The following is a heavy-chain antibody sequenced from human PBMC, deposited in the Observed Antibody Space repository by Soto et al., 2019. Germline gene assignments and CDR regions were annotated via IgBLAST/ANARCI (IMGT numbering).Heavy chain of an antibody. CDR1: GYTFTSYA. V-gene: IGHV1-3*01. CDR3: ARGYYYDSSGYNYYYYYGMDV. Sequence: ASVKVSCKASGYTFTSYAMHWVRQAPGQRLEWMGWINAGNGNTKYSQKFQGRVTITRDTTASTAYMELSSLRSEDTAVYYCARGYYYDSSGYNYYYYYGMDVWGQGTTVTVSS. D-gene: IGHD3-22*01. CDR2: INAGNGNT. J-gene: IGHJ6*02.